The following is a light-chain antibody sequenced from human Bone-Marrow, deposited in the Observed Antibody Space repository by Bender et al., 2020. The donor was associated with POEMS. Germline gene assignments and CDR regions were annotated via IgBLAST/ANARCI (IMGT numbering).Light chain of an antibody. CDR3: SSYTGNDILL. V-gene: IGLV2-8*01. J-gene: IGLJ2*01. Sequence: QSALTQPPSASGSPGQSVTISCTGSSTDIGDSKYVSWYQQHPGKAPKLMIYDVSRRPFGVSDRFSGSKSGNTASLTVSGLQADDEADYYCSSYTGNDILLFGGGTKLTVL. CDR2: DVS. CDR1: STDIGDSKY.